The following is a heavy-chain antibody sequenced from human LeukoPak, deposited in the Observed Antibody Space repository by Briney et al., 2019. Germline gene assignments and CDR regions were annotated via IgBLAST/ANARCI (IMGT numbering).Heavy chain of an antibody. D-gene: IGHD4-17*01. V-gene: IGHV4-4*07. J-gene: IGHJ6*03. Sequence: SETLSLTCTVSGGSINSYWSWIRQPAGKGLEWIGRISGSGTITYNPALQSRLSISIDTSKNQFSLKLMSVTAADTAVYYCAREGGYGDFRVHYYYYYMDVWGQGTTVTISS. CDR2: ISGSGTI. CDR3: AREGGYGDFRVHYYYYYMDV. CDR1: GGSINSY.